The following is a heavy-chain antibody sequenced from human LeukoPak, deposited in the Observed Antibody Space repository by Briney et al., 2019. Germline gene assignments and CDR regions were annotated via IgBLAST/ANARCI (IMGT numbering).Heavy chain of an antibody. D-gene: IGHD3-10*01. CDR1: GYTFTSYG. CDR3: ARPIYGSGSYYNPYYSDY. J-gene: IGHJ4*02. Sequence: ASVKVSCKASGYTFTSYGISWVRQAPGQGLEWMGWISAYNGNTNYAQKLQDRVTMTTDISTSTAYMELRSLRSDDTAVYYCARPIYGSGSYYNPYYSDYWGQGTLVTVSS. V-gene: IGHV1-18*01. CDR2: ISAYNGNT.